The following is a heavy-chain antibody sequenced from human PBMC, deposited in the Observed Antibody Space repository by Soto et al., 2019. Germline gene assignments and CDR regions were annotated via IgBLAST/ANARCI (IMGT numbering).Heavy chain of an antibody. CDR3: ARQGGNDYYDF. D-gene: IGHD1-1*01. J-gene: IGHJ4*02. Sequence: PSETLSLTCTVSGDSVSRGSYYWSWIRQPPGKGLEWIGYIYYSGSTNYNPSLKSRVTRSIDTSKNQFSLNLSSMTAADTAIYYCARQGGNDYYDFWGQGALVTVSS. V-gene: IGHV4-61*01. CDR1: GDSVSRGSYY. CDR2: IYYSGST.